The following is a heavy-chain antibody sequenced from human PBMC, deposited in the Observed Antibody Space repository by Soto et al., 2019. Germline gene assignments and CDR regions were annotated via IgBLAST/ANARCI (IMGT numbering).Heavy chain of an antibody. CDR3: ARRRKQWPLTAPDY. CDR1: GGSISSGGYY. V-gene: IGHV4-31*03. J-gene: IGHJ4*02. Sequence: SETLSLTCTVSGGSISSGGYYWSWIRQHPGKGLEWIGYIYYSGSTYYNPSLKSRVTISVDTSKNQFSLKLSSVTAADTAVYYCARRRKQWPLTAPDYWGQGTLVTVSS. CDR2: IYYSGST. D-gene: IGHD6-19*01.